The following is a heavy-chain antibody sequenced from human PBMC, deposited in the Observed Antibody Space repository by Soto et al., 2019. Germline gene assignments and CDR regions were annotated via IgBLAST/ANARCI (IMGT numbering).Heavy chain of an antibody. CDR3: ARDESAAMVYYFAY. CDR1: GGTFSSYA. Sequence: QVQLVQSGAEVKKPGSSVKVSCKASGGTFSSYAISWVRQAPGQGLEWMGGIIPIFGTANYAQKFHGRVTMTAAKSTSTAYMELSSLRSEDTAVYYCARDESAAMVYYFAYWGQGTLVTVSS. CDR2: IIPIFGTA. D-gene: IGHD5-18*01. J-gene: IGHJ4*02. V-gene: IGHV1-69*06.